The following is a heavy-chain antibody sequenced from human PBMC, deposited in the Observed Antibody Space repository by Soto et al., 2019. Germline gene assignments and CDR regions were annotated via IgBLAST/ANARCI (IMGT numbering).Heavy chain of an antibody. V-gene: IGHV3-21*01. CDR1: GFTFSSYS. Sequence: EVQLVESGGGLVKPGGSLRLSCAASGFTFSSYSMNWVRQAPGKGLEWVSSISSSSSYIYYADSVKGRFTISRDNAKNSLYLQMNSLRAEDTAVYYCARGGITMVRGVTLDYWGQGTLVTVSS. CDR2: ISSSSSYI. CDR3: ARGGITMVRGVTLDY. J-gene: IGHJ4*02. D-gene: IGHD3-10*01.